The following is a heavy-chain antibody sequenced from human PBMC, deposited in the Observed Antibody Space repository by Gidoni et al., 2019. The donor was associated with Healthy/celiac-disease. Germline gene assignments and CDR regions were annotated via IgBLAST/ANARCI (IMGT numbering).Heavy chain of an antibody. CDR3: ARGLLGTVTTGYYYYYYMDV. CDR2: LFTSGST. V-gene: IGHV4-4*07. J-gene: IGHJ6*03. D-gene: IGHD4-4*01. CDR1: GGSISSYY. Sequence: QVQLQESGPGLVKPSATLSLTCTVPGGSISSYYWSWIRQPDGKGLEWIGLLFTSGSTNYNPSLKGRVTMSVETAKNQFSLKLSSVTAADTAVYYCARGLLGTVTTGYYYYYYMDVWGKGTTVTVSS.